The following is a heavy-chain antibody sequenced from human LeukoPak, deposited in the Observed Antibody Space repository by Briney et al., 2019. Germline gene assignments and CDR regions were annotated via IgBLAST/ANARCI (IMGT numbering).Heavy chain of an antibody. V-gene: IGHV3-30*04. D-gene: IGHD7-27*01. CDR1: GFTFSSYA. CDR3: ARAGWGSRYYFDY. CDR2: ISYDGSNK. Sequence: QAGGSLRLSCAASGFTFSSYAMHWVRQAPGKGLEWVAVISYDGSNKYYADSVKGRFTISRDNSKNTLYLQMNSLRAEDTAVYYCARAGWGSRYYFDYWGQGTLVTVSS. J-gene: IGHJ4*02.